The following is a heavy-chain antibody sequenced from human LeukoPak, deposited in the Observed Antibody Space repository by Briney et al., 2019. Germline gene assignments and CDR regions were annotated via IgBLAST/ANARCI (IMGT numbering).Heavy chain of an antibody. J-gene: IGHJ4*02. CDR2: INHSGST. Sequence: SETLSLTCTVSGGSISSYYWSWIRQPPGKGLEWIGEINHSGSTNYNPSLKSRVTISVDTSKNQFSLKLSSVTAADTAVYYCARGGVNNDYWGQGTLVTVSS. CDR3: ARGGVNNDY. CDR1: GGSISSYY. D-gene: IGHD1/OR15-1a*01. V-gene: IGHV4-34*01.